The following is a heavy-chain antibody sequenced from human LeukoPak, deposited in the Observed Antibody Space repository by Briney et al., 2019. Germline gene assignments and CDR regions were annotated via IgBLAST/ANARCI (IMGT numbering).Heavy chain of an antibody. V-gene: IGHV1-2*02. CDR3: ARISAARKTSEFDY. CDR1: GYTFSGYY. D-gene: IGHD6-6*01. CDR2: INPNSGGT. J-gene: IGHJ4*02. Sequence: ASVKVSCKASGYTFSGYYMNWVRQAPGQGLAWMGWINPNSGGTKYAQKFQGRVTMTSDTSISTAYMELSSLISDDTAVYYCARISAARKTSEFDYWGQGTLVTVSS.